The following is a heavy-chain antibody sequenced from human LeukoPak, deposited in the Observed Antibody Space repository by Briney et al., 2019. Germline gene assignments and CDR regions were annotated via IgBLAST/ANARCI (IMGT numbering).Heavy chain of an antibody. Sequence: ASVKVSCKASGYTFTSYDINWVRQATGQGLEWMGWINPNSGNAGYAQNFRGRVTMTGDTSISTVYMELSSLKSEDTAVYYCARKMRDSGSYPDWGPGTLVTVSS. J-gene: IGHJ4*02. V-gene: IGHV1-8*01. CDR1: GYTFTSYD. D-gene: IGHD3-10*01. CDR2: INPNSGNA. CDR3: ARKMRDSGSYPD.